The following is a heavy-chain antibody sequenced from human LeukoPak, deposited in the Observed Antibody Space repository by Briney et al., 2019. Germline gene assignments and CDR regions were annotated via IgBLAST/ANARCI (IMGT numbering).Heavy chain of an antibody. J-gene: IGHJ6*03. CDR2: IYHIGTA. D-gene: IGHD3-16*01. V-gene: IGHV4-4*02. Sequence: SETLSLTCAVSGGSISSSNWWSWVRQSPGKGLEWIGYIYHIGTAYYNPSLRSRVALSADTSKNQFSLKLNSVTVADSAVYFCARARGDSPRIYYYMDVWGKGTTVTVSS. CDR1: GGSISSSNW. CDR3: ARARGDSPRIYYYMDV.